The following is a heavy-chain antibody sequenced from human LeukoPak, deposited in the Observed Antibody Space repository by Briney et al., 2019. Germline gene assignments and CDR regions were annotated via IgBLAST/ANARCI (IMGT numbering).Heavy chain of an antibody. D-gene: IGHD3-9*01. CDR2: IYTSGST. Sequence: SQTLSLTCTVSGGSISSGSYCWSWIRQPAGKGLEWIGRIYTSGSTNYNPSLKSRVTISVDTSKNQFSLKLSSVTAADTAVYYCARAWHDILTGYSLDYWGQGTLVTVSS. V-gene: IGHV4-61*02. CDR1: GGSISSGSYC. J-gene: IGHJ4*02. CDR3: ARAWHDILTGYSLDY.